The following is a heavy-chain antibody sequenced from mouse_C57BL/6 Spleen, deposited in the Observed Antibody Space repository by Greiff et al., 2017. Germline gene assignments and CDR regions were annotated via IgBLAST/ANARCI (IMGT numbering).Heavy chain of an antibody. CDR1: GYSFTGYY. Sequence: VQLKESGPELVKPGASVKISCKASGYSFTGYYMNWVKQSPEKSLEWIGGINPRTGGTTYNQKFKAKATLTVDKSSSTAYMKLQSLTSEDSAVYYCARENWDMDYWGQGTTLTGSS. D-gene: IGHD4-1*01. J-gene: IGHJ2*01. V-gene: IGHV1-42*01. CDR2: INPRTGGT. CDR3: ARENWDMDY.